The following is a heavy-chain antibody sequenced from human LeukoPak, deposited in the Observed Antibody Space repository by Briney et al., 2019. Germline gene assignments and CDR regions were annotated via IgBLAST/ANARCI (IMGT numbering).Heavy chain of an antibody. CDR2: INPNSGGT. V-gene: IGHV1-2*02. Sequence: GASVKVSCKASGYTFTGYYMHWVRQAPGQGLEWMGWINPNSGGTNYAQKFQGRVTMTRDTSISTAYMELSRLRSDDTAVYYCAKLDYGAVHDAFDIWGQGTMVTVSS. J-gene: IGHJ3*02. CDR3: AKLDYGAVHDAFDI. D-gene: IGHD4-17*01. CDR1: GYTFTGYY.